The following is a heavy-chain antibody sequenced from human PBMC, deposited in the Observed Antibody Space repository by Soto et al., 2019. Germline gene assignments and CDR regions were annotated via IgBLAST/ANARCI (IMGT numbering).Heavy chain of an antibody. Sequence: QVQLQESGPGLVKPSQTLSLTCTVSGGSISSGDYYWSWIRQPPGKGLEWIGYIYYSGSTYYNPSLKSRVTISVDTSKNPFSLKLRSVTAADTAVYYCARERLYWNDVSFDYWGQGTLVTVSS. J-gene: IGHJ4*02. CDR2: IYYSGST. V-gene: IGHV4-30-4*01. CDR3: ARERLYWNDVSFDY. CDR1: GGSISSGDYY. D-gene: IGHD1-1*01.